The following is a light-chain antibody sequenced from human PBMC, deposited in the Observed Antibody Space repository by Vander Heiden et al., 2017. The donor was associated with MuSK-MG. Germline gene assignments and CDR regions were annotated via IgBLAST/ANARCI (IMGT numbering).Light chain of an antibody. CDR3: QQRSDSLT. J-gene: IGKJ5*01. Sequence: EVVLTQSPVTLSLSPGERATLSCRASQSVSSYLAWYQQKPGQAPRLLIYDSSTRANGIPDRFSGSGSGTDFTLTISSLEPEDFAVYYCQQRSDSLTFGQGTRLEIK. CDR1: QSVSSY. CDR2: DSS. V-gene: IGKV3-11*01.